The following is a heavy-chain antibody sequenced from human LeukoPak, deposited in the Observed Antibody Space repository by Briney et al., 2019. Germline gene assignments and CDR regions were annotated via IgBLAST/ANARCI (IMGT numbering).Heavy chain of an antibody. CDR1: GGSVSSGSYY. D-gene: IGHD2-15*01. CDR2: IYYSGTT. CDR3: ARDEGYCSGGSCYRAEFFQH. V-gene: IGHV4-61*01. J-gene: IGHJ1*01. Sequence: SETLSLTCTVSGGSVSSGSYYWSWIRQPPGKGLEWIGYIYYSGTTNYNPSLQSRVTISVDTSKNQFSPKLSSVTAADTAVYYCARDEGYCSGGSCYRAEFFQHWGQGTLVTVSS.